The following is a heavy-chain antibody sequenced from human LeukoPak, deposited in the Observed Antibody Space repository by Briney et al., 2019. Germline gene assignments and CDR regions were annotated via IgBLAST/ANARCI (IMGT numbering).Heavy chain of an antibody. Sequence: SETLSLTCTVSGYSISSGYYWAWIRRPPGKGLEWIGSIYYSGITYSNPSLKSRVAISVDTSKNQCSLKLRFVTAADTAVYYCASPGVGASSSDFDYWGQGTLVTVSS. CDR2: IYYSGIT. CDR3: ASPGVGASSSDFDY. V-gene: IGHV4-38-2*02. J-gene: IGHJ4*02. CDR1: GYSISSGYY. D-gene: IGHD1-26*01.